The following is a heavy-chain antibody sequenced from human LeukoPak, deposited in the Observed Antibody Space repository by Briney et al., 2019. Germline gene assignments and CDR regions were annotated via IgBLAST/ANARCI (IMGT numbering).Heavy chain of an antibody. V-gene: IGHV1-3*01. D-gene: IGHD4-17*01. CDR1: GYPFTTYA. CDR3: ARVYGGTVTRRPIDAFDI. Sequence: GASVKVACKASGYPFTTYAIHWVRQAPGQRLEWMGWINAGNGNARYSQRFQGRVTMTRDTSTSTVYMELSSLRSEDTAVYYCARVYGGTVTRRPIDAFDIWGQGTMVTVSS. CDR2: INAGNGNA. J-gene: IGHJ3*02.